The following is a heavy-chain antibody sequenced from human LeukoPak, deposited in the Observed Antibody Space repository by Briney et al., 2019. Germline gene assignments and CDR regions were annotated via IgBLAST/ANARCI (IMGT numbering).Heavy chain of an antibody. V-gene: IGHV3-23*01. CDR1: GFIFSSYA. Sequence: GGSLRLSCAASGFIFSSYAMSWVRQAPGKGLEWVSAISGSGGSTYYADSVKGRFTISRDNSKNTLYLQMNSLRAEDTAVYYCAKVGWDTAMVTGWFDPWGQGTLVTVSS. CDR2: ISGSGGST. D-gene: IGHD5-18*01. CDR3: AKVGWDTAMVTGWFDP. J-gene: IGHJ5*02.